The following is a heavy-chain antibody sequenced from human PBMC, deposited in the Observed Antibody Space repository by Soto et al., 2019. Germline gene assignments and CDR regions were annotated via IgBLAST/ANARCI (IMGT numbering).Heavy chain of an antibody. V-gene: IGHV4-30-4*01. CDR3: ARDHVLRFLEGGYYYYGMDV. D-gene: IGHD3-3*01. J-gene: IGHJ6*02. CDR2: IYYSGST. CDR1: GGSISSGDYY. Sequence: QVQLQESGPGLVKPSQTLSLTCTVSGGSISSGDYYWSWIRQPPGKGLEWIGYIYYSGSTYYNPSLKSRVTISVDTSKNLSSLKLSSVTAADTAVYYCARDHVLRFLEGGYYYYGMDVWGQGTTVTVSS.